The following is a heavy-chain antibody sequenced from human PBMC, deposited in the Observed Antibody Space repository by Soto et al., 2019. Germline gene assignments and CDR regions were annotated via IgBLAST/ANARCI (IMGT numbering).Heavy chain of an antibody. D-gene: IGHD6-13*01. Sequence: LSLTCAVYGGSFSGYYWSWIRQPPGKGLEWIGEINHSGSTNYNPSLKSRVTISVDTSKNQFSLKLSSVTAADTAVYYCAGGAIAAAGTSRAFDIWGQGTMVTVS. CDR1: GGSFSGYY. J-gene: IGHJ3*02. CDR2: INHSGST. CDR3: AGGAIAAAGTSRAFDI. V-gene: IGHV4-34*01.